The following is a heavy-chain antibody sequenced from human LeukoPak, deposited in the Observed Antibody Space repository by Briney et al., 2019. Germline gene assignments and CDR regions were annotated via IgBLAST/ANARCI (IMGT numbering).Heavy chain of an antibody. J-gene: IGHJ4*02. CDR1: GYTFTSYG. CDR2: ISAYNGNT. V-gene: IGHV1-18*01. Sequence: APVKASCKASGYTFTSYGISWVRQAPGQGLEWMGWISAYNGNTSYAQKLQGRVTMTTDTSTSTAYLELRSLRSDDTAVYYCAREDILTCYPFDYWGEGTGHSVSS. D-gene: IGHD3-9*01. CDR3: AREDILTCYPFDY.